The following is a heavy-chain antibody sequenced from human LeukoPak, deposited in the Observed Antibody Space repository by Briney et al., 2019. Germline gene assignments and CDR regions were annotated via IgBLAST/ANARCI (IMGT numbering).Heavy chain of an antibody. CDR3: ARDDNYGIFVNVDY. CDR2: ISTSTGDT. J-gene: IGHJ4*02. V-gene: IGHV1-18*01. CDR1: GYSFILYG. D-gene: IGHD4-11*01. Sequence: ASVKVSCKTSGYSFILYGISWVRQSPGQGPEGRGGISTSTGDTNYKQKFQGRVTLTTDTSTSTAYMELSRMRSDDRAVYYCARDDNYGIFVNVDYWGQGTLVSVSS.